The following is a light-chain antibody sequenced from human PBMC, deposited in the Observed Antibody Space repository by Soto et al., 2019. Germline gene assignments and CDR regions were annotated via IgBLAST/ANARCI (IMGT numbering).Light chain of an antibody. CDR1: SSDVGGYNY. CDR3: SSYTSNTTPVV. J-gene: IGLJ2*01. V-gene: IGLV2-14*01. CDR2: EVI. Sequence: QSALTQPASVSGSPGQSITISCTGTSSDVGGYNYVSWYRQYPGTAPKLIIFEVIHRSSGVSNRFSGSKSGNTASLTISGLQTEDEADYYCSSYTSNTTPVVFGGGTKLTVL.